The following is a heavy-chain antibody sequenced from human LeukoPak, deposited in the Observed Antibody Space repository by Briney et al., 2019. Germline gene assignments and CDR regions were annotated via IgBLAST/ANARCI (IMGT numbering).Heavy chain of an antibody. Sequence: SETLSLTCAVYGGSFSGYYWSWIRQPPGKGLDWIGEINHSGSTNYNPSLKSRVTISVDTSKNQFSLKLSSVTAADTAVYYCARHLSYYDILTGPFDYWGQGTLVTVSS. V-gene: IGHV4-34*01. CDR2: INHSGST. J-gene: IGHJ4*02. CDR1: GGSFSGYY. D-gene: IGHD3-9*01. CDR3: ARHLSYYDILTGPFDY.